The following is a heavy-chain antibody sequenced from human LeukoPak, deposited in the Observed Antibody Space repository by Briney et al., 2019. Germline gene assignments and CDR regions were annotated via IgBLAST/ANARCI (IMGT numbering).Heavy chain of an antibody. D-gene: IGHD3-10*01. J-gene: IGHJ5*02. Sequence: SETLSLTCTVSGGSISPYFWSWFRQPPGKGLEWIGYISYTGTTIYSPSLKSRVTISVDTSKNQFSLQLTSVTAADTAVYYCARDDYRGVTNFDPWGQGTLVTVSS. CDR1: GGSISPYF. V-gene: IGHV4-59*01. CDR2: ISYTGTT. CDR3: ARDDYRGVTNFDP.